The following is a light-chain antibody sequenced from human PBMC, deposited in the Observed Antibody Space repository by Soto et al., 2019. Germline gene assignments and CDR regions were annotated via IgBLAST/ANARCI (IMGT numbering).Light chain of an antibody. CDR2: GAS. V-gene: IGKV3-20*01. J-gene: IGKJ1*01. Sequence: EIVLTQSPGTLSLSPGERATLSCRASQSVSSSYLAWYQQKPGQAPRLLIYGASSRATGIPDRFSGSGSGTDFTLTISRLEPEDFAAYYCHHYGSSSWTFGQGTKVEIK. CDR3: HHYGSSSWT. CDR1: QSVSSSY.